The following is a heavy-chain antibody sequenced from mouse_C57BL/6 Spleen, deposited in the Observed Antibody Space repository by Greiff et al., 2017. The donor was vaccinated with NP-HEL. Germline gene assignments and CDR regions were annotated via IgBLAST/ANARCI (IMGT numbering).Heavy chain of an antibody. V-gene: IGHV5-9-1*02. Sequence: EVMLVESGEGLVKPGGSLKLSCAASGFTFSRYAMSWVRQTPEKRLEWVAYISSGGDYIYYADTVKGRFTISRDNARNTLYLQMTSLKSEDTAMYYCTRSNYRYYAMDYWGKGTAVTVSS. D-gene: IGHD2-5*01. J-gene: IGHJ4*01. CDR1: GFTFSRYA. CDR3: TRSNYRYYAMDY. CDR2: ISSGGDYI.